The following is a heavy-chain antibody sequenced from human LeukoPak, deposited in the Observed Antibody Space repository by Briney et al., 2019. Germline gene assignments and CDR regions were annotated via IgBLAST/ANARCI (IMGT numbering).Heavy chain of an antibody. Sequence: GGSLRLSCAASGFTFSLYAMNWVRQAPGKGLEWVSYINDESSDIHYAGSVRGRFTISRDDARQALYLQLSSLRVEDTAVYYCARDTFQPGLIDSWGQGTLVTVSS. CDR2: INDESSDI. D-gene: IGHD2-2*01. J-gene: IGHJ4*02. CDR3: ARDTFQPGLIDS. CDR1: GFTFSLYA. V-gene: IGHV3-21*05.